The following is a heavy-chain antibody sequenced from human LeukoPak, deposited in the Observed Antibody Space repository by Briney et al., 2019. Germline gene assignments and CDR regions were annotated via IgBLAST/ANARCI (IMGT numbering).Heavy chain of an antibody. J-gene: IGHJ6*03. V-gene: IGHV4-59*01. CDR1: GGSISSYY. CDR3: ARVYGDYVYYYYYYMDV. D-gene: IGHD4-17*01. Sequence: SETLSLTCTVSGGSISSYYWSWIRQPPGKGLGWIGYIYYSGSTNYNPSLKSRVTISVDTSKNQFSLKLSSVTAADTAVYYCARVYGDYVYYYYYYMDVWGKGTTVTVSS. CDR2: IYYSGST.